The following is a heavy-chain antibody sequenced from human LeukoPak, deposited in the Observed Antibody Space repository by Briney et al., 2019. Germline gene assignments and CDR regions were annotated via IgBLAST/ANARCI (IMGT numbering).Heavy chain of an antibody. J-gene: IGHJ4*02. CDR1: GGSFSGYY. D-gene: IGHD3-10*01. V-gene: IGHV4-34*01. CDR3: ARTRYYYNSRSYGAPYYFDY. CDR2: INHSGST. Sequence: SETLSLTCAVYGGSFSGYYWSWIRQPPGKGLQWIGEINHSGSTYYNPSLKSRVTISVDTSKNQFSLKLSSVTAADTAVYYCARTRYYYNSRSYGAPYYFDYWGQGTLVIVSS.